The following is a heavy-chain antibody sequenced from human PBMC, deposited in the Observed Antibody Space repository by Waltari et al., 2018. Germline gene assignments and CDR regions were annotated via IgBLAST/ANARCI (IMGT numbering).Heavy chain of an antibody. V-gene: IGHV3-53*01. J-gene: IGHJ3*02. CDR1: GFPVSSNY. Sequence: EVQLVESGGNLIRPGGSLRLSCAASGFPVSSNYMSWVRQAPGKGLEWVSLIYAGGGTYYADSVKGRFTISRDSSKNTLYLQLNSLRPEDTAVYYCATRYGDYGGDAFDIWGQGTMVTVSS. CDR3: ATRYGDYGGDAFDI. CDR2: IYAGGGT. D-gene: IGHD4-17*01.